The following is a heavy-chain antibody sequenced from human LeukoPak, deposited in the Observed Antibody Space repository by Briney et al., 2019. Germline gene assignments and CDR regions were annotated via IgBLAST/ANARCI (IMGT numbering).Heavy chain of an antibody. V-gene: IGHV4-61*01. CDR1: GGSISSSSYY. D-gene: IGHD2-21*01. CDR2: IYYSGST. CDR3: ARALFIENAFDI. Sequence: KPSETLSLTCTVSGGSISSSSYYWSCIRQPPGKGLEWIVYIYYSGSTVYNPSLKSLVTISVDTSKNQFSLKLSSVTAADTAVYYCARALFIENAFDIWRQGTMVTVSS. J-gene: IGHJ3*02.